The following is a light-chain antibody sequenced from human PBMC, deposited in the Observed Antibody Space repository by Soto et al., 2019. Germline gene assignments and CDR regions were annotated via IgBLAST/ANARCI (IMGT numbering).Light chain of an antibody. CDR3: QQYNQWPPLT. CDR2: DAS. J-gene: IGKJ4*01. Sequence: EIVLTQSPTTLSVSPGERATLSCRASQTISSNLAWYQQKPGQPLRLLIYDASTRSTGVSGRFSGSGSGTEFTLTISSLQSEDFAIYYCQQYNQWPPLTFGGGTKVEI. V-gene: IGKV3-15*01. CDR1: QTISSN.